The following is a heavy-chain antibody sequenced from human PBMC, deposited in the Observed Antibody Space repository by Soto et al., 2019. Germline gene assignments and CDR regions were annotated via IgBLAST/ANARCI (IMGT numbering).Heavy chain of an antibody. V-gene: IGHV3-11*05. J-gene: IGHJ4*02. CDR2: SSNSGTFT. Sequence: QVQLVESGGGLVKPGGSLRLTCAASGFSISDHYMSWIRQAPGKGLEWVSYSSNSGTFTKYADSVKGRFSISRDNAKHSLYQEINSLRGEDTAIYYCARSGDNYNVLDYWGQGTPVTVSS. CDR3: ARSGDNYNVLDY. D-gene: IGHD3-10*02. CDR1: GFSISDHY.